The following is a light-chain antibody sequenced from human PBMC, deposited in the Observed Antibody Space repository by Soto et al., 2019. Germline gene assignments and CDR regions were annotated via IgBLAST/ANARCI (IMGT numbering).Light chain of an antibody. V-gene: IGKV1-12*01. CDR1: QGISRW. CDR3: QQADSFPLT. CDR2: AAS. J-gene: IGKJ4*01. Sequence: DIQMTQSPSSVSASVGDSVTITCRASQGISRWLAWYQQKPGKSPKXLIYAASNLQSGVPSRFSGTESGTDVTLTITSLQPEDGATYYGQQADSFPLTFGQGTKVDIK.